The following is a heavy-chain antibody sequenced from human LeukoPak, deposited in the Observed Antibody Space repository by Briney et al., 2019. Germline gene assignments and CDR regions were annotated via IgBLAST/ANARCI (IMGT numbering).Heavy chain of an antibody. CDR3: ARGQGVTPNYYYYYMDV. Sequence: GGSLRLSCAASGFTFSSYAMNWVRQAPGKGLEWVANIKQDGSEKYYVDTVKGRFTISRDNAKNSLYLQMNSLRAEDTAVYYCARGQGVTPNYYYYYMDVWGKGTTVTVSS. J-gene: IGHJ6*03. V-gene: IGHV3-7*01. CDR1: GFTFSSYA. D-gene: IGHD2-21*02. CDR2: IKQDGSEK.